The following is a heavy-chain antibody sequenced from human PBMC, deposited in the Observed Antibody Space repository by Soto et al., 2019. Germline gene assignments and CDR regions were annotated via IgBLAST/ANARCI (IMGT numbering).Heavy chain of an antibody. CDR1: GFTFSSYA. D-gene: IGHD6-19*01. CDR3: AKDLGSGYSSGPSDY. V-gene: IGHV3-23*01. J-gene: IGHJ4*02. CDR2: ISGSGGST. Sequence: GGSLRLSCAASGFTFSSYAMSWVRQAPGKGLEWVSAISGSGGSTYYADSVKGRFTISRDNSKNTLYLQMNSLRAEDTAVYYYAKDLGSGYSSGPSDYWGQGTLVTVSS.